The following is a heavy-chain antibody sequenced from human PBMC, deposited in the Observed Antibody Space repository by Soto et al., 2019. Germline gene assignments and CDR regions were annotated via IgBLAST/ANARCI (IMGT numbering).Heavy chain of an antibody. V-gene: IGHV3-23*01. J-gene: IGHJ5*02. CDR1: GFTFSSYA. Sequence: GGSLRLSCAASGFTFSSYAMSWVRQAPGKGLEWVSAISGSGGSTYYADSVKGRFTISRDNSKNTLYLQMNSLRAEDTAVYYCAKLASYYDSSGWGPYNWFDPWGQGTLVTVSS. CDR3: AKLASYYDSSGWGPYNWFDP. D-gene: IGHD3-22*01. CDR2: ISGSGGST.